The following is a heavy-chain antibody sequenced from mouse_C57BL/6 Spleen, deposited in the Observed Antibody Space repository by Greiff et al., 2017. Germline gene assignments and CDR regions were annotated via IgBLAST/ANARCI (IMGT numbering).Heavy chain of an antibody. CDR1: GYTFTDYY. V-gene: IGHV1-76*01. D-gene: IGHD1-1*01. Sequence: QVQLQQSGAELVRPGASVKLSCKASGYTFTDYYINWVKQRPGQGLAWIARIYPGSGNTYSNEKFKGKATLTAEKSSSTAYMQLSSLTSEDSAVYFCARDDYGSSYAYWGQGTLVTVSA. CDR3: ARDDYGSSYAY. J-gene: IGHJ3*01. CDR2: IYPGSGNT.